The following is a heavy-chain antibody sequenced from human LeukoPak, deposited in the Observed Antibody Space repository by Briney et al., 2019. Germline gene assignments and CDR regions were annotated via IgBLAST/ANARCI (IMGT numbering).Heavy chain of an antibody. CDR3: ARDIAGIYNWFDP. CDR2: INPSDDST. J-gene: IGHJ5*02. CDR1: GFTFTNYY. V-gene: IGHV1-46*01. D-gene: IGHD6-13*01. Sequence: ASVKVSCKASGFTFTNYYVHWVRQAPGQGLEWMGIINPSDDSTTYAQKFQGRVTMTRDTSTDIVYMQLSSLRSEDTAVYYCARDIAGIYNWFDPWGQGTLVTVSS.